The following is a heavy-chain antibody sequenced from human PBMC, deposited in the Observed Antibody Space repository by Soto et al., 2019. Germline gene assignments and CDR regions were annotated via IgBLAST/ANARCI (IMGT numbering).Heavy chain of an antibody. CDR3: ARNYGVYFDY. CDR1: GYSFTTNW. Sequence: PGESLKISCKGSGYSFTTNWIAWVRQLPGKGLEWMGIIYPGDSDTRYSPSFQGQVTISADKSITTAYLQWSSLKATDTAMYYCARNYGVYFDYWGQGTLVTVSS. J-gene: IGHJ4*02. D-gene: IGHD4-17*01. V-gene: IGHV5-51*01. CDR2: IYPGDSDT.